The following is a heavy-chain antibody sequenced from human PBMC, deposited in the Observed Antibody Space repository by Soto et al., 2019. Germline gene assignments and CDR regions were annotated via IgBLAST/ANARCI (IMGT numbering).Heavy chain of an antibody. CDR3: ARAYRPGYYYYYGMDV. J-gene: IGHJ6*02. CDR1: GGTFSSYA. Sequence: QVQLVQSGAEVKKPGSSVKVSCKASGGTFSSYAISRVRQAPGQGLEWMGGIIPIFGTANYAQKFQGRVTITADEATSTAYMELSSLRSEDTAVYYCARAYRPGYYYYYGMDVWGQGTTVTVS. CDR2: IIPIFGTA. D-gene: IGHD2-2*01. V-gene: IGHV1-69*01.